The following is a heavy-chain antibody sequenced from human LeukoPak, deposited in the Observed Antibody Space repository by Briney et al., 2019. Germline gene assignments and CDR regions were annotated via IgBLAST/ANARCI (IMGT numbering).Heavy chain of an antibody. CDR3: ARLSDYYFDY. J-gene: IGHJ4*02. V-gene: IGHV4-39*01. CDR1: GGSISSSSYY. D-gene: IGHD2-21*02. Sequence: PSETLSLTCTVSGGSISSSSYYWGWIRQPPGKGLEWIGSIYYSGSTYYNPSLKSRVTISVDTSKNQFSLKLSSVTAADTAVYYCARLSDYYFDYWGQGTLVTVSS. CDR2: IYYSGST.